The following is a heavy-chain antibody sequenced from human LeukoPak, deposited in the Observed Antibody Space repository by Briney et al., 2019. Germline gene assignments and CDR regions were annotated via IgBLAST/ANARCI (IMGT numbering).Heavy chain of an antibody. CDR2: IRYDGSNK. V-gene: IGHV3-30*02. Sequence: PGGSLRLSCAASGFTFSSYGMHWVRQAPGKGLEWVAFIRYDGSNKYYADSVQGRFTISRDNSKNTLYLQMNSLRAEDTALYYCAKHTEKVTTIRRVPNYMDVWAKGTTVTISS. J-gene: IGHJ6*03. CDR3: AKHTEKVTTIRRVPNYMDV. D-gene: IGHD4-17*01. CDR1: GFTFSSYG.